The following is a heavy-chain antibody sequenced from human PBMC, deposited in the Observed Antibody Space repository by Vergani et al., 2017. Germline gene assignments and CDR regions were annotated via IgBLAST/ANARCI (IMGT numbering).Heavy chain of an antibody. CDR1: GGSFNTYY. CDR3: ASVMYRDGASTGYRLEGMDI. CDR2: IYSTGST. D-gene: IGHD3-9*01. Sequence: QVQLEESGAGLVKPSETLSLTCTVSGGSFNTYYWSWIRQSPGKGLEWIGYIYSTGSTNYNPSLNSRVTMSVDTSKNQFSLKLRSVTAADTAVYFCASVMYRDGASTGYRLEGMDIWGEGTTVAISS. V-gene: IGHV4-59*13. J-gene: IGHJ6*01.